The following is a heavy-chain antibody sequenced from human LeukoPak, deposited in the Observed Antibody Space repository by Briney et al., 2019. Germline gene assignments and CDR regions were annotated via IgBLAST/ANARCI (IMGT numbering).Heavy chain of an antibody. J-gene: IGHJ5*02. V-gene: IGHV3-64*01. CDR1: GFTFSSYA. Sequence: GGSLRLSCAASGFTFSSYAMHWVRQAPGKGLEYVSAISSNGGSTYYANSVKGRFTISRDNSKNTLYLQMGSLRAEDMAVYYCARGATPNYGDYQNEYNWFDPWGQGTLVTVSS. CDR2: ISSNGGST. CDR3: ARGATPNYGDYQNEYNWFDP. D-gene: IGHD4-17*01.